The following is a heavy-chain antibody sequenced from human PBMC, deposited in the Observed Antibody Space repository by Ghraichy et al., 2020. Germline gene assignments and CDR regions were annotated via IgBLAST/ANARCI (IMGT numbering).Heavy chain of an antibody. V-gene: IGHV3-7*01. CDR2: IRHDGDEK. CDR3: ARPRGILYYYSMDV. D-gene: IGHD3-16*01. Sequence: GGSLRLSCAASGFTFNRYWMSWFRQAPGKGLEWVANIRHDGDEKYYVDSVKGRFTISRDNAKNSLYLQMNSLRAEDTAVYYCARPRGILYYYSMDVWGQGTLVTVSS. CDR1: GFTFNRYW. J-gene: IGHJ6*02.